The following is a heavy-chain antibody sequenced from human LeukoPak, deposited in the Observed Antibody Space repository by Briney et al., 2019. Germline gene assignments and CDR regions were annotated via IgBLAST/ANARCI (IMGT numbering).Heavy chain of an antibody. Sequence: PGGSLRLSCAASGFTFSNYATSWVRQAPGKGLEWVSFISSSSGSTYYADSVKGRFTISRDNSKNTLYLQMNSLRAEDTAVYYCARGNIGARPFEYWGQGTLVTVTS. D-gene: IGHD6-6*01. CDR2: ISSSSGST. CDR3: ARGNIGARPFEY. V-gene: IGHV3-23*01. CDR1: GFTFSNYA. J-gene: IGHJ4*02.